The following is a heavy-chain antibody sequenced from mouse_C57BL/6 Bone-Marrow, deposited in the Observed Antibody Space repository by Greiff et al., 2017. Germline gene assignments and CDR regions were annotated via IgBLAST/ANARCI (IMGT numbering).Heavy chain of an antibody. J-gene: IGHJ4*01. Sequence: QVQLQQPGAELVKPGASVKMSCKASGYTFTSYWITWVKQRPGQGLEWIGDIYPGSGSTNYNEKFKSKATLTVDTSSSTAYMQLSSLTSEDYAVYYCAREGDDYDEGYYAMDYWGQGTSVTVSS. CDR3: AREGDDYDEGYYAMDY. CDR2: IYPGSGST. V-gene: IGHV1-55*01. CDR1: GYTFTSYW. D-gene: IGHD2-4*01.